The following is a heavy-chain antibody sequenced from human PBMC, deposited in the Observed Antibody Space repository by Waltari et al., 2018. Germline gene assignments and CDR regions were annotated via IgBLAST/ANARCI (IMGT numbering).Heavy chain of an antibody. D-gene: IGHD3-22*01. V-gene: IGHV3-72*01. J-gene: IGHJ1*01. CDR1: GFIFAAHH. CDR3: VRGGYYYDSNGGYFQF. Sequence: VQLVESGGGLVHPGGSLRVSCVVSGFIFAAHHIEWVRQAPGKAPEWVGRIANRANSYITEYPASMKGRFTISREDSKNLLFLQMTDLKSEDTAIYYCVRGGYYYDSNGGYFQFWGRGTLVTVSS. CDR2: IANRANSYIT.